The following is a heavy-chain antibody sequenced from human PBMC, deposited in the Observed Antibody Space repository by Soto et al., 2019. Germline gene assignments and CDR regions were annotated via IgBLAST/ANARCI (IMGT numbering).Heavy chain of an antibody. CDR3: AKNSALRYKYYYGSGSAFSSIDY. CDR1: GFTFSSYA. Sequence: EVQLLESGGGLVQPGGSLRLSCAASGFTFSSYAMSWVRQAPGKGLEWVSAISGSGGSTYYADSVKGRFTISRDNSKNTLYLQMNSLRAEDTAVYYCAKNSALRYKYYYGSGSAFSSIDYWGQGTLVTVSS. J-gene: IGHJ4*02. V-gene: IGHV3-23*01. CDR2: ISGSGGST. D-gene: IGHD3-10*01.